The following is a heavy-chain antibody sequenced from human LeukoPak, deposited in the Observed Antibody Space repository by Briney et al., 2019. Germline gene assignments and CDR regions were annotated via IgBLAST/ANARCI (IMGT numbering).Heavy chain of an antibody. Sequence: GGSLRLSCAASGFAFSTYATHWVRQAPGKGLEWVAVISYDGTNKYYGDSVKGRFPISRDNSKNTLYLQMNSLRGEDTAVYYCARDRGGATSTYYYYGLDVWGQGTTVTVSS. CDR3: ARDRGGATSTYYYYGLDV. J-gene: IGHJ6*02. CDR1: GFAFSTYA. D-gene: IGHD2-2*01. V-gene: IGHV3-30-3*01. CDR2: ISYDGTNK.